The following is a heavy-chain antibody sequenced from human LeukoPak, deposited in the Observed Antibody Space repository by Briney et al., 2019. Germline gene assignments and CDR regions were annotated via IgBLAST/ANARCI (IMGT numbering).Heavy chain of an antibody. CDR3: ARRYCTYSSCYSDH. Sequence: GGSLRLSCVASGFTFSDYYMSWIRQAPGQGLEWISFISTRGNNVIYYADSVKGRFTISRDDAAKSLSLQMNSLRAEDTAVYYCARRYCTYSSCYSDHWGQGTLVTVSS. J-gene: IGHJ4*02. CDR2: ISTRGNNVI. V-gene: IGHV3-11*01. D-gene: IGHD2-8*01. CDR1: GFTFSDYY.